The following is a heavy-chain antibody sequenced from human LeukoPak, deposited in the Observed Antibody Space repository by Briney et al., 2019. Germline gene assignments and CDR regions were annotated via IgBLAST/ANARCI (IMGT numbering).Heavy chain of an antibody. J-gene: IGHJ6*03. CDR1: GGTFSSYA. CDR2: IIPIFGTA. V-gene: IGHV1-69*01. Sequence: GSSVKVSCKASGGTFSSYAISWVRQAPGQGLEWMGGIIPIFGTANYAQKFQGRVTITADESTSTAYMELSSLRSEDTAVYYCAIWSGINPDYYYYMGVWGKGTTVTVSS. D-gene: IGHD3-3*01. CDR3: AIWSGINPDYYYYMGV.